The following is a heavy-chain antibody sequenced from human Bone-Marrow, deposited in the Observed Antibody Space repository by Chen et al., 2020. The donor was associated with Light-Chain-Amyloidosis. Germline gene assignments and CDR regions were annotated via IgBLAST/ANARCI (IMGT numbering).Heavy chain of an antibody. Sequence: QVQLVESGGGVVQPGRSLRLSCAASGFTFSSYGMHWVRQAPGKGLEWVAVISYDGSNKYYADSVKGRFTISRDNSKNTLYLQMNSLRAEETAVYYCAKGTTFDYWGQGTLVTVSS. V-gene: IGHV3-30*18. J-gene: IGHJ4*02. D-gene: IGHD2-2*01. CDR2: ISYDGSNK. CDR1: GFTFSSYG. CDR3: AKGTTFDY.